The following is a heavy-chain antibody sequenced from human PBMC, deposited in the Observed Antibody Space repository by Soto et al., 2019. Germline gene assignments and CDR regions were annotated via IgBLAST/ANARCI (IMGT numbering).Heavy chain of an antibody. D-gene: IGHD1-1*01. V-gene: IGHV1-18*01. J-gene: IGHJ4*02. Sequence: QVHLVQSGAEVKKPGASVKVSCKGSGYTFTSYGITWVRQAPGQGLEWMGWISAHNGNTDYAQKLQGRVTVTRDTSTSTAYMELRSLRSDHTAVYYCVRGRYGDYWGQGALVTVSS. CDR3: VRGRYGDY. CDR1: GYTFTSYG. CDR2: ISAHNGNT.